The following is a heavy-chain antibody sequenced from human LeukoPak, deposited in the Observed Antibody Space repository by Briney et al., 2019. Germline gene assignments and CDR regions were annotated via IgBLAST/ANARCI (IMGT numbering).Heavy chain of an antibody. CDR1: GGTFSSYA. V-gene: IGHV1-69*01. J-gene: IGHJ4*02. CDR3: ARDTYCSGDSCYSYYFDY. D-gene: IGHD2-15*01. CDR2: IIPIFGTA. Sequence: SVKVSCKASGGTFSSYAISWVRQAPGQGLEWMGWIIPIFGTANYAQKFQGRVTITADESTSTDYMELSSLRSEDTAVYYCARDTYCSGDSCYSYYFDYWGQGTLVTVSS.